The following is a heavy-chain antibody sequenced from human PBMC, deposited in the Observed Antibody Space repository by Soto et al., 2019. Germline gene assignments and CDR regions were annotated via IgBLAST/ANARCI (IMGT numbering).Heavy chain of an antibody. CDR1: GFTFNYYW. Sequence: EVQLVESEGGLVQRGGSLRLSCAASGFTFNYYWMHWVRQAPGQGLVWVSHIHSDGSTTTYADSVKGRFTISRDNAKNTLYLQMNRLRAEDTAVYYCVMDEKGGFDLWGQGTTVTVSS. D-gene: IGHD2-15*01. CDR2: IHSDGSTT. J-gene: IGHJ3*01. CDR3: VMDEKGGFDL. V-gene: IGHV3-74*01.